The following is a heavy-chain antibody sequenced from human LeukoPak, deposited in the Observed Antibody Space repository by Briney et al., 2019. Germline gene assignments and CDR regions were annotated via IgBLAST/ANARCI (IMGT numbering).Heavy chain of an antibody. J-gene: IGHJ6*02. CDR2: INPNSGGT. V-gene: IGHV1-2*04. CDR3: ARSSGGYCSSTSCPFYYYYGMDV. D-gene: IGHD2-2*03. Sequence: ASVEVSCKASGYTFTGYYMHWVRQAPGQGLEWMGWINPNSGGTNYAQKFQGWVTMARDTSISTAYMELSRLRSDDTAVYYCARSSGGYCSSTSCPFYYYYGMDVWGQGTTVTVSS. CDR1: GYTFTGYY.